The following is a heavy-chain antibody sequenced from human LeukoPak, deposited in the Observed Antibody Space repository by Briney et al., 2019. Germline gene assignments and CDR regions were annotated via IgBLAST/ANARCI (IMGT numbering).Heavy chain of an antibody. CDR1: GDPISSNY. CDR3: ARGGGGGSSGYFSAFPDY. Sequence: SDTLSLTCTLCGDPISSNYWIWIRQPPGKGLEWNGYIYYSGSTNYNPSLKSRVTISVGTPKTQFSLKLSSVTAADTAVYYCARGGGGGSSGYFSAFPDYWGQGTLVTVSS. V-gene: IGHV4-59*07. CDR2: IYYSGST. D-gene: IGHD3-22*01. J-gene: IGHJ4*02.